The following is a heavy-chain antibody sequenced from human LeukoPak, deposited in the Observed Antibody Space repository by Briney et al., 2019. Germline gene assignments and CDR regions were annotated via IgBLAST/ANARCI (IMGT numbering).Heavy chain of an antibody. CDR3: ARVGCSGGSCYPDY. CDR2: IHYSGDI. D-gene: IGHD2-15*01. J-gene: IGHJ4*02. CDR1: GASISTSY. Sequence: SETLSLTCTVSGASISTSYWYWIRQPPGKGLEWIGYIHYSGDINYNPSLKSRVTISAYTSKNQLSLKLSSVTAADTAVYYCARVGCSGGSCYPDYWGQGTLVTVS. V-gene: IGHV4-59*01.